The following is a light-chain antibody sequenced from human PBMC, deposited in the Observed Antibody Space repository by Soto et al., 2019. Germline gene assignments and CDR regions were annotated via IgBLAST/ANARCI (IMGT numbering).Light chain of an antibody. CDR3: TSYAGSNIWV. J-gene: IGLJ3*02. CDR2: EVS. V-gene: IGLV2-8*01. CDR1: SSDVGAYKY. Sequence: QSALTQPPSASGSPGQSVTISRTGTSSDVGAYKYVSWYQQYPGKAPKLMIYEVSKRPSGVPDRFSGSKSGNTASLTVSGLQAEDEADYYCTSYAGSNIWVFGGGTKVTVL.